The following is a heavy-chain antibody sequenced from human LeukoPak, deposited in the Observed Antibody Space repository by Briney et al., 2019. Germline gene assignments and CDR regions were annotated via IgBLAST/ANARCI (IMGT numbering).Heavy chain of an antibody. Sequence: SETLSLTCTVSGGSISSYYWSWIRQPPGKGLEWIGYIYYSGSTNYNPSLKSRVTISVDTSKNQFSLELTSVTAADTAVYYCARVTTAGSYYMDVWGTGTTVTVSS. D-gene: IGHD6-19*01. CDR2: IYYSGST. J-gene: IGHJ6*03. CDR3: ARVTTAGSYYMDV. CDR1: GGSISSYY. V-gene: IGHV4-59*01.